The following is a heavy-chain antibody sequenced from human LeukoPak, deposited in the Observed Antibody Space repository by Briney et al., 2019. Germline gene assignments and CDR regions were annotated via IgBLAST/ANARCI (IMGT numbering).Heavy chain of an antibody. J-gene: IGHJ3*02. CDR1: GYTFTGYY. CDR2: ISAYNGNT. V-gene: IGHV1-18*04. Sequence: EASVKVSCKASGYTFTGYYMHWVRQAPGQGLEWMGWISAYNGNTNYAQKLQGRVTMTTDTSTSTAYMELRSLRSDDTAVYYCARDSDAFDIWGQGTMVTVSS. CDR3: ARDSDAFDI.